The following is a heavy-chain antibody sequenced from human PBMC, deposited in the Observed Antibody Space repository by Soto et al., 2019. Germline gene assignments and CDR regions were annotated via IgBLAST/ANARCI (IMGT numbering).Heavy chain of an antibody. V-gene: IGHV3-13*01. CDR2: IGTAGDT. D-gene: IGHD2-8*02. J-gene: IGHJ4*02. CDR3: XXVSGGRXXXFDY. CDR1: GFTFSSYT. Sequence: EVQLVESGGGLVQPGGSLRLSCTASGFTFSSYTMHWVRQITDKGLEWVAAIGTAGDTFYQDSVKGRFTISREKAKNSLYLQMNSLRAEDXALXXXXXVSGGRXXXFDYWGRGTLVTVSS.